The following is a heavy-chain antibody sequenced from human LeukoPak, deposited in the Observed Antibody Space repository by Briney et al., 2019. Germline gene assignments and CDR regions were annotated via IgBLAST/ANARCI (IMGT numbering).Heavy chain of an antibody. CDR1: GASISGGTYY. Sequence: PSETLCLTCSVSGASISGGTYYWGWIRQPPGKGLEWIGSIYYTGSTYANPSLKSRVTISVDTSKNQFSLKRSAVTAADTVVYYCARRGGSGRAFDYWGQGTLVTVSS. CDR3: ARRGGSGRAFDY. CDR2: IYYTGST. J-gene: IGHJ4*02. D-gene: IGHD1-26*01. V-gene: IGHV4-39*01.